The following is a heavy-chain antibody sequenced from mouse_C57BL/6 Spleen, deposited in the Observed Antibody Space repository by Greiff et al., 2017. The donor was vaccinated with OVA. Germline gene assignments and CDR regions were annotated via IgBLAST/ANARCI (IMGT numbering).Heavy chain of an antibody. Sequence: DVKLQESGPGLVKPSQSLSLTCSVTGYSITSGYYWNWIRQFPGHKLEWMGYISYDGSNNYNPSLKNRISITRDTSKNQFFLKLNSVTTEDTATDYCARATVVAHWYCDVWGTGTTVTVSS. D-gene: IGHD1-1*01. V-gene: IGHV3-6*01. J-gene: IGHJ1*03. CDR3: ARATVVAHWYCDV. CDR2: ISYDGSN. CDR1: GYSITSGYY.